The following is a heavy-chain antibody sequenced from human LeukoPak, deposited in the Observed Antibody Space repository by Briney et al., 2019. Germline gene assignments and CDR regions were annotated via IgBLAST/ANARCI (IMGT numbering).Heavy chain of an antibody. CDR1: GGSFSGYY. Sequence: PSETLSLTCAVYGGSFSGYYWSWIRQPPGKGLEWIGEINHSGSTNYNPSLKSRVTISVDTSKNQFSLKLSSVTAADTAVYYCAGVMNIVVEEYNWFDPWGQGTLVTVSS. D-gene: IGHD2-15*01. V-gene: IGHV4-34*01. CDR2: INHSGST. J-gene: IGHJ5*02. CDR3: AGVMNIVVEEYNWFDP.